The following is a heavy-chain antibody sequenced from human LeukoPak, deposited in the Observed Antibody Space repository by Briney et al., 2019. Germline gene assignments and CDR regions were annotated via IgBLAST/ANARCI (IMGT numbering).Heavy chain of an antibody. CDR1: GFTFNSYA. CDR3: ARDARCSGGSCYLDY. V-gene: IGHV3-30-3*01. Sequence: GGSLRLSCAASGFTFNSYAMSWVRQAPGKGLEWVAVISYDGSNKYYADSVKGRFTISRDNSKNTLYLQMNSLRAEDTAVYYCARDARCSGGSCYLDYWGQGTLVTVSS. J-gene: IGHJ4*02. CDR2: ISYDGSNK. D-gene: IGHD2-15*01.